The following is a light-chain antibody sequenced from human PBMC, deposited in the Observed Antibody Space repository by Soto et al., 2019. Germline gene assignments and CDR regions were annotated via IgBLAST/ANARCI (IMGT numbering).Light chain of an antibody. CDR3: QQRDNWPPGYT. CDR1: QSVSSS. V-gene: IGKV3-11*01. CDR2: DAS. J-gene: IGKJ2*01. Sequence: EIVLTQSPATLSLSPGERATLSCRASQSVSSSLAWYQQRPGQAPRLLIYDASNRATGIPARFSGSGSGTEFTLTISSLEPEDFAVYYCQQRDNWPPGYTFGQGTKLEIK.